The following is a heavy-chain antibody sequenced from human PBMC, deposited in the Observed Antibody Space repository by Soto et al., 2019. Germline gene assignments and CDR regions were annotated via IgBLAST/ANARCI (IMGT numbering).Heavy chain of an antibody. J-gene: IGHJ6*02. D-gene: IGHD1-1*01. CDR2: ISYDGSNK. CDR1: GFTFSSYG. Sequence: PGGSLRLSCAASGFTFSSYGMHWVRQAPGKGLEWVAVISYDGSNKYYADSVKGRFTISRDNSKNTQNLQMNSLRAEDKAVYYCAKDLGGPGWNHDYYYGMDVWGQGTTVTVSS. V-gene: IGHV3-30*18. CDR3: AKDLGGPGWNHDYYYGMDV.